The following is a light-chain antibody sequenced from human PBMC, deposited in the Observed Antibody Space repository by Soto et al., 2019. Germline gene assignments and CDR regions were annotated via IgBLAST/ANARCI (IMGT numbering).Light chain of an antibody. Sequence: QSLLTQPPSMAAAPGQRVTISCTGSSSNIGAGYDVHWYQQLPGAAPKLLIHGNINRPSGVPERFSGSKSGTSASLVITGLQPEDEATYYCQSYDNRLSGYVFGAGTKVTVL. V-gene: IGLV1-40*01. CDR2: GNI. J-gene: IGLJ1*01. CDR1: SSNIGAGYD. CDR3: QSYDNRLSGYV.